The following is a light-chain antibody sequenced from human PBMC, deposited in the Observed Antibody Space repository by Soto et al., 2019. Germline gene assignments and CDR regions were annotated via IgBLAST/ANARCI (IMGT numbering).Light chain of an antibody. J-gene: IGLJ2*01. CDR1: SSDVGSYNL. CDR2: EGS. CDR3: CSYAFVWI. V-gene: IGLV2-23*01. Sequence: QSALTQPASVSGSPGQSITISCTGTSSDVGSYNLVSWYQQHPGKAPKLMIYEGSKRPSGVSNRFSGSKSGNTASLTISGLQAEDEADYYCCSYAFVWIFGGGTKLTVL.